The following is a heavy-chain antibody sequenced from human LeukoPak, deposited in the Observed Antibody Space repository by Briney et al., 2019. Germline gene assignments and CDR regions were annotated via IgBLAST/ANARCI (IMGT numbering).Heavy chain of an antibody. CDR3: AREAYSSGWQSRDAFDP. CDR1: GYTFTSYY. J-gene: IGHJ5*02. Sequence: GASVKVSCKASGYTFTSYYMHWVRQAPGQGLEWMGIINPSGGSTSYAKKFQGRVTMTRDTSTSTVYMELSSPRSEDTAVYYCAREAYSSGWQSRDAFDPWGQGTLVTVSS. D-gene: IGHD6-19*01. CDR2: INPSGGST. V-gene: IGHV1-46*01.